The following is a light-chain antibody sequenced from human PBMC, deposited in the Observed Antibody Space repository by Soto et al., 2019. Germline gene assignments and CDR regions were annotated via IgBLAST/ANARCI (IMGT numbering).Light chain of an antibody. CDR1: QSVSSN. J-gene: IGKJ4*01. CDR3: QQYSNWPLN. V-gene: IGKV3-15*01. Sequence: EIVMTQSPATLSVSPGERATLSCRASQSVSSNLAWYQQKPGQAPRLLIYGASTRATGIPARFSGSGSGTEFTLTISSLQSEDFAVYYCQQYSNWPLNFGGGTKVEIK. CDR2: GAS.